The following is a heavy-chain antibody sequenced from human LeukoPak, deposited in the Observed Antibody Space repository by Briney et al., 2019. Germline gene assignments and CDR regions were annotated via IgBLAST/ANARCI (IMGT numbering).Heavy chain of an antibody. V-gene: IGHV3-33*01. J-gene: IGHJ4*02. CDR3: AREEICSSPSCHLDY. D-gene: IGHD2-2*01. CDR1: GFTFSDYG. CDR2: IWYDGSNK. Sequence: GGTLRLSCAASGFTFSDYGIHWVRQAPGKGLQWVAVIWYDGSNKYYADSVKGRFTISRDNSKNTLYLQMNSLRAEDTAVYYCAREEICSSPSCHLDYWGQGTLVTVSP.